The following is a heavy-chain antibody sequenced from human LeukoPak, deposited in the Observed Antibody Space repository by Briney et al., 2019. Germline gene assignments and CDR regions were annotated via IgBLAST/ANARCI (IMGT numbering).Heavy chain of an antibody. CDR1: GYTFTGYY. CDR2: INPNSGGT. V-gene: IGHV1-2*02. J-gene: IGHJ5*02. CDR3: ASGPRVISRRKGDDT. Sequence: GASVKVSCKASGYTFTGYYMHWVRQAPGQGLEWMGWINPNSGGTNYAQKFQGRVTMTRDTSISTAYMELSRLRSDDTAVYYCASGPRVISRRKGDDTWAQGTLVTVSS. D-gene: IGHD3-22*01.